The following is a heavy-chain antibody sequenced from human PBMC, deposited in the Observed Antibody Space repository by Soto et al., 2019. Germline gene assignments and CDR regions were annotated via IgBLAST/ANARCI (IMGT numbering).Heavy chain of an antibody. Sequence: PGGSLRLSCAASGFTFSSYSMNWVRQAPGKGLEWVSYISSSSSTIYYADSVKGRFTISRDNAKNSLYLQMNSLRSEDTAVYYCAAESYYESNGTKGRIDWGQGTLVTVSS. V-gene: IGHV3-48*01. CDR2: ISSSSSTI. D-gene: IGHD3-22*01. J-gene: IGHJ4*02. CDR3: AAESYYESNGTKGRID. CDR1: GFTFSSYS.